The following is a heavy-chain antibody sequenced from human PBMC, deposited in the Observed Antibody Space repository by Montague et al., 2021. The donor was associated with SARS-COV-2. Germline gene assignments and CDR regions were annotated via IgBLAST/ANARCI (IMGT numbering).Heavy chain of an antibody. V-gene: IGHV4-31*03. CDR3: ARGQVSVYGVLIMLPAAGPFDV. D-gene: IGHD3-3*01. Sequence: TLSLTCTVSGGSIRSSGYYWTWIRQHPGKGLESIGYIYYSGTTYYNPSLESRLSISVHTSKNQFSLKLSSVTAADSAVYYCARGQVSVYGVLIMLPAAGPFDVWGRGTMVLVSP. CDR1: GGSIRSSGYY. CDR2: IYYSGTT. J-gene: IGHJ3*01.